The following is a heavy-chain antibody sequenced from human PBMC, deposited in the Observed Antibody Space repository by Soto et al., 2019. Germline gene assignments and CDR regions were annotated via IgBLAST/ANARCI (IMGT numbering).Heavy chain of an antibody. V-gene: IGHV4-59*08. CDR1: GGSISSYY. CDR2: IYYIGST. CDR3: ARMVAATHCYYYYYMDV. Sequence: SETLSLTCTVSGGSISSYYWSWIRQPPGKGLEWIGYIYYIGSTNYYPSLKSRVTISVDTSKNQFSLKLSSVTAADTAVYYCARMVAATHCYYYYYMDVWGKGTTVTV. J-gene: IGHJ6*03. D-gene: IGHD2-15*01.